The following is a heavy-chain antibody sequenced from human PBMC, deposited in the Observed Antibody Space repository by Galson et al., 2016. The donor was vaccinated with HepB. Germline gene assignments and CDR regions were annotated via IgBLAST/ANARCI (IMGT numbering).Heavy chain of an antibody. D-gene: IGHD3-22*01. Sequence: SLRLSCAGSGLIFGDYGLHWVRQAPGKGLEWVAVISYHGRDRSDRDTVKGRFTISRDNSNNMQYLRMSSLRVEDTAVYYCARDWRNVNGGYYGNDAFDFWGQGTMVTVSS. V-gene: IGHV3-33*05. CDR3: ARDWRNVNGGYYGNDAFDF. CDR2: ISYHGRDR. CDR1: GLIFGDYG. J-gene: IGHJ3*01.